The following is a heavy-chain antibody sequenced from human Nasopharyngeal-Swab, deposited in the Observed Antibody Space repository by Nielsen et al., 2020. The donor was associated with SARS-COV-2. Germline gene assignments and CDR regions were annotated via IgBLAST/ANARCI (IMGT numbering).Heavy chain of an antibody. CDR1: GYTFTSYG. J-gene: IGHJ4*02. CDR3: ARGRNYYDSSGGGNY. CDR2: ISASNGNT. Sequence: ASVKVSCKASGYTFTSYGISWVRQAPGQGLEWMGWISASNGNTNYAQKLQGRVTMTTDTSTRTAYMELRSLRSDDTAVYYCARGRNYYDSSGGGNYWGQGTLVTVSS. V-gene: IGHV1-18*01. D-gene: IGHD3-22*01.